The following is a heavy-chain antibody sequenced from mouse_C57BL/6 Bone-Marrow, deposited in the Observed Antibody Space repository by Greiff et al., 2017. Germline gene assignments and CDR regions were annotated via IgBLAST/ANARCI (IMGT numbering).Heavy chain of an antibody. CDR3: ARGGSVMDY. CDR1: GYTFTDYY. CDR2: INPNNGGT. V-gene: IGHV1-26*01. D-gene: IGHD1-1*02. J-gene: IGHJ4*01. Sequence: VQLQQSGPELVKPGASVKISCKASGYTFTDYYMNWVKQSPGKSLEWIGDINPNNGGTSYNQTFQGKATLTVDKSSSTAYMELRSLTSEDSAVYYCARGGSVMDYWGQGTSVTVSS.